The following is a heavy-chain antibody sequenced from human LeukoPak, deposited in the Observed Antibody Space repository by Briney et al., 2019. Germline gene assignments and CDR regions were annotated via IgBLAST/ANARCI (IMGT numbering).Heavy chain of an antibody. CDR2: IYHSGST. CDR1: GYSISSGYY. Sequence: SETLSLTCTVSGYSISSGYYWGWIRQPPGKGLEWIGSIYHSGSTNYNPSLKSRVTISVDTSKNQFSLKLSSVTAADTAVYYCARPYRYCSSTSCYFYYYMDVWGKGTTVTISS. D-gene: IGHD2-2*01. J-gene: IGHJ6*03. V-gene: IGHV4-38-2*02. CDR3: ARPYRYCSSTSCYFYYYMDV.